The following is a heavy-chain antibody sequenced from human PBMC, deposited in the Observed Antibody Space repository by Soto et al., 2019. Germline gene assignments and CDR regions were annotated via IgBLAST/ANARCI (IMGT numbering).Heavy chain of an antibody. V-gene: IGHV3-9*01. J-gene: IGHJ2*01. CDR3: AKAAHGGSGSNTGYFDL. CDR2: ISWNSGSI. Sequence: EVQLVESGGGLVQPGRSLRLSCAASGFTFDDYAMHWVRQAPGKGLEWVAGISWNSGSIGYADSVKGRFTISRDNAKNALYLQMNSLSAEDTALYYCAKAAHGGSGSNTGYFDLWGSGTLVTVSS. D-gene: IGHD3-10*01. CDR1: GFTFDDYA.